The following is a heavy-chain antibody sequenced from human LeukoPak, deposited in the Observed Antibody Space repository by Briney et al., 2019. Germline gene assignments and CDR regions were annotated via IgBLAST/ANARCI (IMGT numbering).Heavy chain of an antibody. CDR2: IRYNETKK. V-gene: IGHV3-30*02. CDR1: SFSFSTCG. J-gene: IGHJ4*02. CDR3: AKDRCSGSTCNSLGY. D-gene: IGHD2-15*01. Sequence: GGSLRLSCAASSFSFSTCGMHWVRQAPGKGLEWVAFIRYNETKKHYVDSVKGRFTIFRDNSKNTLYLQMNSLRPEEAGVYYCAKDRCSGSTCNSLGYWGQGTLVTVSS.